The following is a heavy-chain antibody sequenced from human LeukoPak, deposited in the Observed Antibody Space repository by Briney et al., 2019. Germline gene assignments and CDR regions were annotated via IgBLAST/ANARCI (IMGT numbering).Heavy chain of an antibody. V-gene: IGHV1-8*03. CDR1: GYTFTSYD. CDR2: MNPNSGNT. D-gene: IGHD2-2*01. Sequence: GASVKVSCKGSGYTFTSYDINGVRQATGQGLEWMGWMNPNSGNTGYAQKFQGRVTITRNTSISTAYMELSSLRSEDTAVYYCARVPRYCSSTRCYRHYYYYMDVWGKGTTVTVSS. CDR3: ARVPRYCSSTRCYRHYYYYMDV. J-gene: IGHJ6*03.